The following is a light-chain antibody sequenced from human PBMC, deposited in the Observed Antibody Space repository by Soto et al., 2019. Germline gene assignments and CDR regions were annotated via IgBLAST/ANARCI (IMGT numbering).Light chain of an antibody. J-gene: IGKJ5*01. CDR2: GAS. Sequence: EIVLTQSPGTLSLSPGERATLSCRASQSVRGSSLAWYQQKPGQAPRLLIYGASSRATGIPDTFSGSGSGTDFTLTISRLGPEDFAVYYCQQYDKSPITFGQGTRLEIK. V-gene: IGKV3-20*01. CDR1: QSVRGSS. CDR3: QQYDKSPIT.